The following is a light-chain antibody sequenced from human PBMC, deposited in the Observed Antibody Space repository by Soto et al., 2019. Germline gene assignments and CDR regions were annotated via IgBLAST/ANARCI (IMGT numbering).Light chain of an antibody. CDR2: AAS. CDR1: QGIGNY. V-gene: IGKV1-27*01. CDR3: QKYNSAPFT. Sequence: DIQMTQSPSSLSASVGDRVTITCRAGQGIGNYLAWYQQKPGTVPKLRIYAASTLQSGVQSRFSGSGSETDFTLTISSLQPEDVATYYFQKYNSAPFTFGPGTKVDIQ. J-gene: IGKJ3*01.